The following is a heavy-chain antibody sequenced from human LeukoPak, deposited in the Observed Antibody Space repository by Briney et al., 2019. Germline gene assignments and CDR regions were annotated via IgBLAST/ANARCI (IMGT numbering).Heavy chain of an antibody. CDR2: IIPIFGTA. CDR3: ARVRAAAATPYYYYYMDV. D-gene: IGHD6-13*01. CDR1: GGTFSSYA. V-gene: IGHV1-69*05. Sequence: ASVKVSCKASGGTFSSYAISWVRQAPGQGLEWMGGIIPIFGTANYAQKFQGRVTITTDESTSTAYMELSSLRSEDTAVYYCARVRAAAATPYYYYYMDVWGKGTTVTVSS. J-gene: IGHJ6*03.